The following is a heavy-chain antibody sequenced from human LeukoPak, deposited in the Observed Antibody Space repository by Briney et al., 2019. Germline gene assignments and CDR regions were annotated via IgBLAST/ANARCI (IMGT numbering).Heavy chain of an antibody. J-gene: IGHJ4*02. Sequence: GASVKVSCKASGYTFTSYGISWVRQALGQGLEWMGWSSAYNGNTNYAQKVQGRVTMTTDTSTTTAYMELRSLRSDDTAVYYCARREVVRFGEYYFDYWGQGTLVTVSS. CDR1: GYTFTSYG. V-gene: IGHV1-18*01. CDR3: ARREVVRFGEYYFDY. D-gene: IGHD3-22*01. CDR2: SSAYNGNT.